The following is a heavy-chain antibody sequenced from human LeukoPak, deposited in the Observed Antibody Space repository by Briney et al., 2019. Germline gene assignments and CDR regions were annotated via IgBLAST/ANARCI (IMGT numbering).Heavy chain of an antibody. V-gene: IGHV1-69*05. D-gene: IGHD5-12*01. CDR3: AREEGPTIGAFDY. CDR1: GGTFSSYA. J-gene: IGHJ4*02. CDR2: IIPIFGTA. Sequence: SVKVSCKASGGTFSSYAISWVRQAPGQGLEWMGGIIPIFGTANYAQKFQGRVTITTDESTSTAYMELSSLRSEDTAVYYCAREEGPTIGAFDYWGQGTLVTVSS.